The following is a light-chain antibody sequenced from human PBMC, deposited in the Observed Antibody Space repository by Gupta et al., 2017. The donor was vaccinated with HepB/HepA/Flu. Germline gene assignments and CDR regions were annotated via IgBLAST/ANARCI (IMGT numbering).Light chain of an antibody. CDR1: SSDVGGYNY. J-gene: IGLJ2*01. CDR3: SSYTSSSPVV. CDR2: DVS. Sequence: QSALTQPASVSGSPGQSITISCTGTSSDVGGYNYVSWYQQHPGKAAELMIYDVSNRTAGVSNRFSGSKSGNTASLTISGRQAEDEADYYCSSYTSSSPVVFGGGTKLTVL. V-gene: IGLV2-14*01.